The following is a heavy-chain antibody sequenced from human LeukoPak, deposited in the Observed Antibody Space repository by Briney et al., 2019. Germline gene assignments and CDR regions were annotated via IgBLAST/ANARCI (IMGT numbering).Heavy chain of an antibody. CDR2: IYYSGST. CDR3: ARDSLYYYGSGTRSDAFDI. D-gene: IGHD3-10*01. Sequence: PSETLSLTRTVSGGSISSYYWSWVRQPPGKGLEWIGYIYYSGSTNYNPSLKSRVTISVDTSKNQFSLKLSSVTAADTAVYYCARDSLYYYGSGTRSDAFDIWGQGTMVTVSS. V-gene: IGHV4-59*12. CDR1: GGSISSYY. J-gene: IGHJ3*02.